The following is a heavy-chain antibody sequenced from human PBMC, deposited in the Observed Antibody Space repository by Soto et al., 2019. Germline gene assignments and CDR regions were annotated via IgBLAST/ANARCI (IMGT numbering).Heavy chain of an antibody. CDR2: MQPSSGRT. V-gene: IGHV1-8*01. Sequence: GASVKVSCKASGYSFTSLDINWVRQTTGQGLEWMGWMQPSSGRTGYAQKFQGRVTMTRDTSINTAYMELSSLTSDDTAFYYCARGVTAGVDYWGQGTRVTVPQ. D-gene: IGHD1-26*01. CDR1: GYSFTSLD. CDR3: ARGVTAGVDY. J-gene: IGHJ4*02.